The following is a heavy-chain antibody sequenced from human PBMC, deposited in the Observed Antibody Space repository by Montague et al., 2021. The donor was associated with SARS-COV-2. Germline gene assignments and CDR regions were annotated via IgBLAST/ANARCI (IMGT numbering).Heavy chain of an antibody. CDR2: IYYSGST. CDR1: GASINSGGYY. V-gene: IGHV4-31*03. D-gene: IGHD6-19*01. Sequence: TLSLTCTVSGASINSGGYYWSWIRQHPGKGLEWIGCIYYSGSTYYNPSLKSRLTISVDTSKNQFSLKLRSVTAADTAVYYCARVHFVRRGGYPDAFDIWGQGTMVTVSS. J-gene: IGHJ3*02. CDR3: ARVHFVRRGGYPDAFDI.